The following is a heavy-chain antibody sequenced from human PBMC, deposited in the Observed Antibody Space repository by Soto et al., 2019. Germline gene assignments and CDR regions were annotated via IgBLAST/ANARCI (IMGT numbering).Heavy chain of an antibody. J-gene: IGHJ4*02. CDR3: AKRGSAMVTVDY. CDR2: ISGSGGST. D-gene: IGHD5-18*01. V-gene: IGHV3-23*01. CDR1: GFTFSSYA. Sequence: GSLRLSCAASGFTFSSYAMSWVRQAPGKGLEWVSAISGSGGSTYYADSVKGRFTISRDNSKNTLYLQMNSLRAEDTAVYYCAKRGSAMVTVDYWGQGTLVTVSS.